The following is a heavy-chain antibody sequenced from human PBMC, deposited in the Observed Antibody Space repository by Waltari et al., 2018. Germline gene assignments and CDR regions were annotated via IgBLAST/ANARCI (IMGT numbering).Heavy chain of an antibody. CDR3: AKDHSSGWRGGAFDI. D-gene: IGHD3-22*01. J-gene: IGHJ3*02. V-gene: IGHV3-30*01. CDR1: GFPFSSYT. CDR2: ISHDGSDK. Sequence: ASGFPFSSYTMHWVRQAPGKGLEWLAVISHDGSDKYYADSVKGRFTISRDNSRDTLDLQMNSLRAEDTAVFYCAKDHSSGWRGGAFDIWGQGTVVTVSS.